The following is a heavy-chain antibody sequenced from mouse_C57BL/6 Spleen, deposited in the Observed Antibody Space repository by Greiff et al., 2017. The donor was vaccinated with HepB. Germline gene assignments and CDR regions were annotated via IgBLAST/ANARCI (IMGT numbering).Heavy chain of an antibody. V-gene: IGHV5-9*01. Sequence: VQLKESGGGLVKPGGSLKLSCAASGFTFSSYTMSWVRQTPEKRLEWVATISGGGGNTTYPDSVKGLFTISRANAKNTLYLQMSSLRSEDTALYYCARQTTVVPFDYWGQGTTLTVSS. CDR3: ARQTTVVPFDY. D-gene: IGHD1-1*01. CDR1: GFTFSSYT. J-gene: IGHJ2*01. CDR2: ISGGGGNT.